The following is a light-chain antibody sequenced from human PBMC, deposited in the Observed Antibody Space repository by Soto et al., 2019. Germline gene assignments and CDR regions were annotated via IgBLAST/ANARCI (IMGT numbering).Light chain of an antibody. CDR2: YAS. V-gene: IGKV3-15*01. J-gene: IGKJ2*01. Sequence: EIVMTQSPATLSVSPGERATLSCRASQSVSSNLAWYQQKPGQAPRLPIYYASTRATGIPARFSGSGSGTEFTLTISSLQSEDFAVYYCQQYTHWPPVTFGQGTKLEIK. CDR1: QSVSSN. CDR3: QQYTHWPPVT.